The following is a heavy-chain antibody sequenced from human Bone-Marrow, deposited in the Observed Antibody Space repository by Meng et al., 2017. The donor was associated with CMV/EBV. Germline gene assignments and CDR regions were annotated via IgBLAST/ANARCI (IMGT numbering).Heavy chain of an antibody. CDR2: ISAYNGNT. J-gene: IGHJ6*02. V-gene: IGHV1-18*01. Sequence: ASVKVSCKASGYTFTSYGISWVRQAPGQGLEWMGWISAYNGNTNYAQKLQGRVTMTTDTSTSTAYMELRSLRSDDTAVYYCARKEGGSGSYYNERNPYYYYGMDGWGQGTTVTVSS. CDR1: GYTFTSYG. CDR3: ARKEGGSGSYYNERNPYYYYGMDG. D-gene: IGHD3-10*01.